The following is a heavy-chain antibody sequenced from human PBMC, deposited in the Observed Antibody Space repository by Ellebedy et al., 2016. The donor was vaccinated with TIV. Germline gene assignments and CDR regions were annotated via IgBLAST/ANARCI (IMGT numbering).Heavy chain of an antibody. CDR1: GFTFSDHY. J-gene: IGHJ4*02. CDR3: ARDSGGSYSPVDY. D-gene: IGHD2-15*01. CDR2: SRNKARSYNT. Sequence: GESLKISCAASGFTFSDHYMDWVRQAPGKGLEWVGRSRNKARSYNTEYAASVKDRFTISRDDSKNSLYLQMNTLKTEDTAVYYCARDSGGSYSPVDYWGQGTLVTVSS. V-gene: IGHV3-72*01.